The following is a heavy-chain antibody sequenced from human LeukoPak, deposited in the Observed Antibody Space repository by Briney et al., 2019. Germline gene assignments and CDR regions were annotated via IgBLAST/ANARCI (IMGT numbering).Heavy chain of an antibody. CDR2: IRYDGSNK. Sequence: GGSLRLSCAASGFTFSSYGMHWVRQAPGKGLEWVAFIRYDGSNKYYADSVKGRFTISRDNSKNTLYLQMNSLRAEDTAVYYCAKDPDSSGLYYFDYWGQGTLVTVSS. CDR3: AKDPDSSGLYYFDY. CDR1: GFTFSSYG. V-gene: IGHV3-30*02. J-gene: IGHJ4*02. D-gene: IGHD3-22*01.